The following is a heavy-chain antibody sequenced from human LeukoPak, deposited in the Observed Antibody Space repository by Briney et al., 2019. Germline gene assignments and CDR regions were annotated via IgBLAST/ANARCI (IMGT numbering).Heavy chain of an antibody. V-gene: IGHV2-70*01. CDR1: GFSLSTSGMC. CDR3: ARQNYDILTGYYDDY. CDR2: IYWDDDK. D-gene: IGHD3-9*01. J-gene: IGHJ4*02. Sequence: SGPTLVNPTQTLTLTCTFSGFSLSTSGMCVGWIRQPPGKSLEWLAHIYWDDDKYCSTSLKTRLTISKDTSKNQVVLTMTNMDPVDTATYYCARQNYDILTGYYDDYWGQGTLVTVSS.